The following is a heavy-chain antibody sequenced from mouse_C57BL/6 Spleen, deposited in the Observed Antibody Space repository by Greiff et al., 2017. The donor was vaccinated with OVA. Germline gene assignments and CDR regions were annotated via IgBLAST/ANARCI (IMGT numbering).Heavy chain of an antibody. Sequence: QVHVKQPGTELVKPGASVKLSCKASGYTFTSYWMHWVKQRPGQGLEWIGNINPSNGGTNYNEKFKSKATLTVDKSSSTAYMQLSSLTSEDSAVYYCARYYYVWAMDYWGQGTSVTVSS. J-gene: IGHJ4*01. CDR3: ARYYYVWAMDY. D-gene: IGHD1-1*01. CDR2: INPSNGGT. V-gene: IGHV1-53*01. CDR1: GYTFTSYW.